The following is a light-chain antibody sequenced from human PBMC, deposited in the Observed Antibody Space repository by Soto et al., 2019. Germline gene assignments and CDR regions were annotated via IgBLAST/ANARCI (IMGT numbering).Light chain of an antibody. CDR2: DAS. CDR3: QQRSNWPPIIT. CDR1: QSVTTY. J-gene: IGKJ4*01. Sequence: EIVLTQSPATLSLSPGERATLSCRASQSVTTYLAWYQQKPGQAPSLLIYDASNRAPGIPARFSGSGSGTDFTLTVSSLEPEDSAVYYCQQRSNWPPIITFGGGTKVEIK. V-gene: IGKV3-11*01.